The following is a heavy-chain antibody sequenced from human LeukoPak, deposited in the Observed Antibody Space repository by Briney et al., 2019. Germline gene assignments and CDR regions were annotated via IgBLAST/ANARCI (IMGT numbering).Heavy chain of an antibody. V-gene: IGHV3-7*04. CDR3: ARYYGSGKYDS. Sequence: PGGSLRLSCAASDFTFSNYWMTWVRQALEKGLEWVAHIKQDENEKYNVDSVKGRFTITRHNAKNSLYLQMNSLRAEDTAVYYCARYYGSGKYDSWGQGTLVTVSS. CDR1: DFTFSNYW. J-gene: IGHJ4*02. CDR2: IKQDENEK. D-gene: IGHD3-10*01.